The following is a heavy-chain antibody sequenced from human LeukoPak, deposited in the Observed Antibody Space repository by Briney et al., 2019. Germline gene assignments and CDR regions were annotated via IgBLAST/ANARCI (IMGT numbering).Heavy chain of an antibody. CDR3: AKRLRSYELEY. CDR1: GFTFSDSG. Sequence: GGSLRLSCAASGFTFSDSGMHWVRQAPGKGLEWVAVISYDGSNTNYADSVKGRFTISRDNSRNTLYLQMNSVRAEDTAVYYCAKRLRSYELEYWGQGTLVTVSS. CDR2: ISYDGSNT. J-gene: IGHJ4*02. D-gene: IGHD5-12*01. V-gene: IGHV3-30*18.